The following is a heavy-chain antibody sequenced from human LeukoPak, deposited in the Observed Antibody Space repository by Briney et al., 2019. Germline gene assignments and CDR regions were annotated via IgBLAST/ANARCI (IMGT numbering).Heavy chain of an antibody. V-gene: IGHV3-64D*08. Sequence: GGSLRLSCSASGFTFSTNSMHWVRQAPGKGLEFVSAITSNGGSTYYADSVKGRFTISRDNSKNTLYLQMSSLRAEDTAVYYCVTVGMTSIWSYLRFDPRGQGTLVSVSS. CDR2: ITSNGGST. CDR1: GFTFSTNS. CDR3: VTVGMTSIWSYLRFDP. J-gene: IGHJ5*02. D-gene: IGHD1-26*01.